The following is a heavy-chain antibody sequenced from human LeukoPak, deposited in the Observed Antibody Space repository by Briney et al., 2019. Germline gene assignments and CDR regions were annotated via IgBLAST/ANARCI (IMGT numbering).Heavy chain of an antibody. CDR3: AKVGDSSGYYYYFDY. V-gene: IGHV3-9*01. D-gene: IGHD3-22*01. CDR1: GFTFSSYA. J-gene: IGHJ4*02. Sequence: GGSLRLSCAASGFTFSSYAMSWVRQAPGKGLEWVSGISWNSVSIGYADSVKGRSTISRDNAKNSLYLQMNSLRAEDTAFYYCAKVGDSSGYYYYFDYWGQGTLVTVSS. CDR2: ISWNSVSI.